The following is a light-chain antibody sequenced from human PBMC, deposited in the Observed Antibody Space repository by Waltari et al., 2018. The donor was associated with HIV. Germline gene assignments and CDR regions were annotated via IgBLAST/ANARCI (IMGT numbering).Light chain of an antibody. CDR2: ETF. CDR1: QSIGRW. J-gene: IGKJ1*01. CDR3: QQYNSHSRT. V-gene: IGKV1-5*03. Sequence: DIQMTQSPSTVSASVGDTVTITCRASQSIGRWLAWYQQKPGEAPKLLIYETFTLEIGVPSIFSGSGSGTEFTLTVSRLQPEDFATYYCQQYNSHSRTFGQGTKVEIK.